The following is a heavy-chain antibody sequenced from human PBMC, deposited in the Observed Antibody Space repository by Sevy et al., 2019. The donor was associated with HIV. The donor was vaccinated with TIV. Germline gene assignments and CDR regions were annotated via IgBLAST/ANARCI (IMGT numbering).Heavy chain of an antibody. CDR1: GLRFNSYA. CDR2: IKQDGSEK. Sequence: GGSLRLSCAASGLRFNSYAMSWVRQAPGKGLEWVANIKQDGSEKYYVDSVKGRFTISRDNSQNSLFLQMNTLRAEDTAVYYCAREGSPYDTYYYYYGMDVWGQGTTVTVSS. D-gene: IGHD5-12*01. CDR3: AREGSPYDTYYYYYGMDV. V-gene: IGHV3-7*01. J-gene: IGHJ6*02.